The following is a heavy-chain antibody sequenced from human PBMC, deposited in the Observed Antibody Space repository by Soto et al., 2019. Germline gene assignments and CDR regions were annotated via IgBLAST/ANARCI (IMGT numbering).Heavy chain of an antibody. J-gene: IGHJ4*02. CDR2: IQYSGST. Sequence: ASETLSLTCTVSGVSVSSGTYYWSWIRQPPGKGLEWIGLIQYSGSTDYNPSLNSRLTISLDTSKNQFSPRLSSVTAADTAVYYCARSGGATGYGLYYFDYWGQGTLVTVSS. D-gene: IGHD3-16*01. V-gene: IGHV4-61*01. CDR3: ARSGGATGYGLYYFDY. CDR1: GVSVSSGTYY.